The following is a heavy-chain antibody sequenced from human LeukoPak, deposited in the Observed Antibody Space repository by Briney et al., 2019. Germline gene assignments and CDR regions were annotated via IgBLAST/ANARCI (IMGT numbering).Heavy chain of an antibody. D-gene: IGHD3-3*01. Sequence: PSETLSLTCTVSGGSISSSSYYWGWIRQPPGKGLEWIGSIYYSGSTNYNPSLKSRVTISVDTSKNQFSLKLSSVTAADTAVYYCARLKRDDFWSGYSYYFDYWGQGTLVTVSS. CDR3: ARLKRDDFWSGYSYYFDY. CDR1: GGSISSSSYY. J-gene: IGHJ4*02. V-gene: IGHV4-39*07. CDR2: IYYSGST.